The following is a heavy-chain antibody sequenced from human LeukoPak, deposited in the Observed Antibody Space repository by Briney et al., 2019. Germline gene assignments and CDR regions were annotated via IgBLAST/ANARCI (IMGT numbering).Heavy chain of an antibody. CDR3: ARAKVDTAMVSGY. CDR2: IYYSGST. V-gene: IGHV4-31*03. D-gene: IGHD5-18*01. Sequence: SQTLSLTCIVSGGSISSGGYYWSWIRQHPGKGLEWIGYIYYSGSTYYNPSLKSRVTISVDTSKNQFSLKLSSVTAADTAVYYCARAKVDTAMVSGYWGQGTLVTVSS. J-gene: IGHJ4*02. CDR1: GGSISSGGYY.